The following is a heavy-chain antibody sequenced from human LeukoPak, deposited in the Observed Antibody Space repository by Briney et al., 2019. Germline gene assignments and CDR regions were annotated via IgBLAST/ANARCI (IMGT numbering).Heavy chain of an antibody. D-gene: IGHD6-6*01. V-gene: IGHV4-59*08. CDR2: VSYSGTT. J-gene: IGHJ3*02. CDR1: GGSINSYY. Sequence: SETLSLTCSVSGGSINSYYWSWIRQAPGKGLEWIGFVSYSGTTNYKPSLQSRVTISVDTSNNRFSLRVTSLTATDTAVYFCVRHLSSGRLAFDIWGQGTTVTVSS. CDR3: VRHLSSGRLAFDI.